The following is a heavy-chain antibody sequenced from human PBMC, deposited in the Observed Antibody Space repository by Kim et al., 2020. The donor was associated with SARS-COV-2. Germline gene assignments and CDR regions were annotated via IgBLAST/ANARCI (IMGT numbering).Heavy chain of an antibody. CDR1: GFTFSNAW. CDR3: TTDPQKGGEMATTPQDY. Sequence: GGSLRLSCAASGFTFSNAWMSWVRQAPGKGLEWVGRIKSKTDGGTTDYAAPVKGRFTISRDDSKNTLYLQMNSLKTEDTAVYDCTTDPQKGGEMATTPQDYWGQGNLGTVSS. CDR2: IKSKTDGGTT. J-gene: IGHJ4*02. V-gene: IGHV3-15*01. D-gene: IGHD5-12*01.